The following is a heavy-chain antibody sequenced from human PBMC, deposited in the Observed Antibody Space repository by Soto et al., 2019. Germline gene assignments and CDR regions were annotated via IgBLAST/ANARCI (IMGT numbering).Heavy chain of an antibody. CDR2: IYPGDSDT. CDR1: GYTFTDYW. J-gene: IGHJ6*02. Sequence: GESLKISCKGSGYTFTDYWIGWVRQLPGKGLEWMGIIYPGDSDTRYSPSFQGHVTITVDKSTSTAYLQWNTLKASDTAMYYCARLVGYSSSSGFYYGMDVWGQGTTVTVSS. CDR3: ARLVGYSSSSGFYYGMDV. V-gene: IGHV5-51*01. D-gene: IGHD6-6*01.